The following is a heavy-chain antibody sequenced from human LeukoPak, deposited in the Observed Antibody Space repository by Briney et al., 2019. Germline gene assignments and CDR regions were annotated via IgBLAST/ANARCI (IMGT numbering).Heavy chain of an antibody. J-gene: IGHJ4*02. CDR1: GYTFTSYG. V-gene: IGHV1-18*01. CDR2: ISAYNGNT. D-gene: IGHD3-22*01. Sequence: ASVKLSCKASGYTFTSYGINWVRQAPGQGLEWMGRISAYNGNTNYAQKLQGRVTMTTDTSTSTAYMELRSLRYDDTAVYYCARETSAYYSADYWGQGTLVTVSS. CDR3: ARETSAYYSADY.